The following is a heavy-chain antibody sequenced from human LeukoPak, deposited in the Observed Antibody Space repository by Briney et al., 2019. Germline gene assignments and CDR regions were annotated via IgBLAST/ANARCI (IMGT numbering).Heavy chain of an antibody. J-gene: IGHJ5*01. Sequence: GGSLRLSCAASGFTFSSYEMSWVRQAPGKGLEWVSYISNSARTIYYADSVQGRFTISRDNAKNSLYLQMNSLRAEDTAVYYCVKGQSSGWNYWFDYWGQGPLFTVAS. D-gene: IGHD6-19*01. CDR2: ISNSARTI. CDR1: GFTFSSYE. CDR3: VKGQSSGWNYWFDY. V-gene: IGHV3-48*03.